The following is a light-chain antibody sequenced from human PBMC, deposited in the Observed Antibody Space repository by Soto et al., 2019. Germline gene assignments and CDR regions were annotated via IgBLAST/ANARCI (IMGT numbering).Light chain of an antibody. J-gene: IGKJ4*01. V-gene: IGKV3-15*01. Sequence: EIVMTQSPATLSVSPGERATLSCRASQSISRNLAWYQQKPGQAPRLLIYGTSTRATGVPARFSGSGSGTEFTLTISSLQSEDFAVYYCQHYANWPLTFGGGIRVESK. CDR2: GTS. CDR1: QSISRN. CDR3: QHYANWPLT.